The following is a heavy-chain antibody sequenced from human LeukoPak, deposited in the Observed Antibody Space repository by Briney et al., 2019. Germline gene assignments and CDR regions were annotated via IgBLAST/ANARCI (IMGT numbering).Heavy chain of an antibody. CDR1: GYTFTDYY. CDR2: INPNSGGT. CDR3: ARGNSLGVLGSFDY. J-gene: IGHJ4*02. D-gene: IGHD4-23*01. Sequence: GASVKVSCNASGYTFTDYYMHWVRQAPGQGLEWMGWINPNSGGTNYAQKFQGGVTMTRDTSISTAYMELSMLRSDDTAVYYCARGNSLGVLGSFDYWGQGTLVTVSS. V-gene: IGHV1-2*02.